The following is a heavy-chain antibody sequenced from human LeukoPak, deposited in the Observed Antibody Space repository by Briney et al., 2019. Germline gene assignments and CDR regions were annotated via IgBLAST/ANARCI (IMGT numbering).Heavy chain of an antibody. CDR3: ARDMIVVVPAAIRDYYYGMDV. CDR1: GFTFSSYG. CDR2: ISYDGSNK. J-gene: IGHJ6*02. V-gene: IGHV3-30-3*01. Sequence: PGGSLRLSCAASGFTFSSYGMHWVRQAPGKGLEWVVVISYDGSNKYYADSVKGRFTISRDNSKNTLYLQMNSLRAEDTAVYYCARDMIVVVPAAIRDYYYGMDVWGQGTTVTVS. D-gene: IGHD2-2*02.